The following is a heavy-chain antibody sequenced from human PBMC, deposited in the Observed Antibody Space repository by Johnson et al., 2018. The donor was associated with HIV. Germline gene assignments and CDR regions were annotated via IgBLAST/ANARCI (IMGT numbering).Heavy chain of an antibody. CDR3: ARGLRSGIVVVYDAFDI. CDR1: GFTFSSYA. J-gene: IGHJ3*02. Sequence: QVQLVESGGGVVQPGRSLRLSCAASGFTFSSYAMHWVRQAPGKGLEWVTLISYHGSDTYYADSVQGRFTISRDNSRNMVYLEMNSLRAEDTAVYYCARGLRSGIVVVYDAFDIWGQGTMVTVSS. V-gene: IGHV3-30*04. D-gene: IGHD3-22*01. CDR2: ISYHGSDT.